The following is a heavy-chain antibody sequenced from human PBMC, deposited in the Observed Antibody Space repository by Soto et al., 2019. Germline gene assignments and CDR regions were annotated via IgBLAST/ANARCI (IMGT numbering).Heavy chain of an antibody. CDR1: GFTFSSYA. D-gene: IGHD6-19*01. J-gene: IGHJ4*02. CDR3: ARDREDSSGWYYFDD. V-gene: IGHV3-30-3*01. CDR2: ISYDGSNK. Sequence: GGSLRLSCAASGFTFSSYAMHWVRQAPGKGLEWVAVISYDGSNKYYADSVKGRFTISRDNSKNTLYLQMNSLRAEDTAVYYCARDREDSSGWYYFDDWGQGTLVTVSS.